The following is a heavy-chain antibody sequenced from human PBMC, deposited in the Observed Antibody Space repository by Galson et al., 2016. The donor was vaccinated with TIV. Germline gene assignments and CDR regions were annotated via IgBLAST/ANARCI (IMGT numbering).Heavy chain of an antibody. V-gene: IGHV1-18*01. CDR3: ARDTPSLLAAATMDY. J-gene: IGHJ4*02. CDR2: ISVYNGNT. CDR1: GYIFNNFG. D-gene: IGHD6-25*01. Sequence: SVKVSCKASGYIFNNFGVRWVRQAPGQGLEWMAWISVYNGNTNYAQSLQGRVTLTTDTSTSTAYMELRSLRSDDTAVYYCARDTPSLLAAATMDYWGQGTLVTVSS.